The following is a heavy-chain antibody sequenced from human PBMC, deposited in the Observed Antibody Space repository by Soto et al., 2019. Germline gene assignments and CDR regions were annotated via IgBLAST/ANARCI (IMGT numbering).Heavy chain of an antibody. V-gene: IGHV4-4*02. Sequence: QVQLQESGPGLVKPSGTLSLTCAVSGGSISSSNWWSWVLQPPGKGLEWIGEIYHSGSTNYNPSLKSRVTISVDKSKNQFSLKLSSVTAADTAVYYCARAYSSSSDLGRYYFDYWGQGTLVTVSS. CDR3: ARAYSSSSDLGRYYFDY. D-gene: IGHD6-6*01. J-gene: IGHJ4*02. CDR1: GGSISSSNW. CDR2: IYHSGST.